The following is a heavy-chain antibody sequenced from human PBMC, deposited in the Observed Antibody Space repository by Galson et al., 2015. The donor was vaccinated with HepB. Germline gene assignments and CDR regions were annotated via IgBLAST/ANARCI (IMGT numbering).Heavy chain of an antibody. J-gene: IGHJ2*01. CDR3: VRPPPAAAVAGRAVNYWYFDL. CDR2: IDPRNSYT. Sequence: QSGAEVKKPGESLRISRKGSGYISTNYWISWVRQMPGKGLEWMGRIDPRNSYTNYSPSFQGHVSISADKSISTAYLQWSSLKASDTAIYYCVRPPPAAAVAGRAVNYWYFDLWGRGTLVTVSS. D-gene: IGHD6-25*01. CDR1: GYISTNYW. V-gene: IGHV5-10-1*01.